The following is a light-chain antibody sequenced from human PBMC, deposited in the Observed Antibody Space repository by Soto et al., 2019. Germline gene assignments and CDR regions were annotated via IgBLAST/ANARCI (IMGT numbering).Light chain of an antibody. CDR2: GAA. V-gene: IGKV3-15*01. CDR3: QQYNNWPRT. CDR1: HSVGSD. Sequence: EIVMTQSPATLSVSPGDTATLSCRASHSVGSDLAWYQVKPGQAPRLLIYGAATRAIGIPGRFSGSGTRTEFSLTISSLQSEDSAVYYCQQYNNWPRTFGQGTKVEIK. J-gene: IGKJ1*01.